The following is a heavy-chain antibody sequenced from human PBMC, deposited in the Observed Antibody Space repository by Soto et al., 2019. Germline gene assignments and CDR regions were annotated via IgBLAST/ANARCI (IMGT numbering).Heavy chain of an antibody. J-gene: IGHJ6*03. CDR2: IIPILGIA. CDR3: ASHFVVVPAARDYYYYMDV. CDR1: GGTFSSYT. V-gene: IGHV1-69*02. D-gene: IGHD2-2*01. Sequence: SVKVSCKAPGGTFSSYTISLVRQAPGQGLDWVGRIIPILGIANYAQKFQGRVTITADKSTSTAYMELSSLRSEDTAVYYCASHFVVVPAARDYYYYMDVWGKGTTVTVSS.